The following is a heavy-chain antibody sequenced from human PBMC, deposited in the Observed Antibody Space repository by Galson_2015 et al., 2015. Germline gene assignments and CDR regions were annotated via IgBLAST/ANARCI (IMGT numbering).Heavy chain of an antibody. CDR3: VRRPLYSGSYFGYFDY. CDR1: W. Sequence: WIGWVRQEPGEGLELVGIIYPSDSETRYSPSFQGHVTISADTSINTAYLQWNSLQTSDTAMYYCVRRPLYSGSYFGYFDYWGQGTLVTVSS. D-gene: IGHD1-26*01. J-gene: IGHJ4*02. CDR2: IYPSDSET. V-gene: IGHV5-51*01.